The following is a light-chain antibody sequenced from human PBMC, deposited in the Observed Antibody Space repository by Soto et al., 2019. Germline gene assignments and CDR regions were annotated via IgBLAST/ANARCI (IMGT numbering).Light chain of an antibody. CDR3: QHRNNWPPRYT. CDR1: QTVNGY. V-gene: IGKV3-11*01. CDR2: DAS. J-gene: IGKJ2*01. Sequence: EIVLTQSPATLSLSPGETATLSCRASQTVNGYLVWYQQKPGQAPRLLIYDASDRATGIPARFSASGSGTDFTLTISSLELDDFAVYYCQHRNNWPPRYTFGQGTKLEIK.